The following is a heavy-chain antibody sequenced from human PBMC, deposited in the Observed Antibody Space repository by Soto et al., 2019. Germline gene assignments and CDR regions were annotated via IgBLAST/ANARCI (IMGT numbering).Heavy chain of an antibody. CDR3: ARDMSMAVPGRGEYYYYYGMDF. CDR1: RFTFNIYG. CDR2: VSYDGTNE. Sequence: LRLSCAASRFTFNIYGMHWLRQAPGTGLEWVAVVSYDGTNEYYADSVKGRFTISRDNSKNTLYPEMNSLRPEDTAVYYCARDMSMAVPGRGEYYYYYGMDFWGRGTTVTVSS. J-gene: IGHJ6*02. V-gene: IGHV3-30*03. D-gene: IGHD6-19*01.